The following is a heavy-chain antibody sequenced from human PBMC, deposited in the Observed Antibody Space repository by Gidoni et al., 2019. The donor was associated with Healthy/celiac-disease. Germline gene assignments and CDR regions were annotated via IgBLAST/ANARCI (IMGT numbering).Heavy chain of an antibody. J-gene: IGHJ3*02. D-gene: IGHD3-22*01. Sequence: EVQLVESGGGLVQPGGSLRLSCAASGFTFSSYRMNWVRQAPGKGLEWVSYISSSSSTIYYADSVKGRFTISRDNAKNSLYLQMNSLRAEDTAVYYCARDPVKYYYDSSAGAFDIWGQGTMVTVSS. V-gene: IGHV3-48*01. CDR3: ARDPVKYYYDSSAGAFDI. CDR1: GFTFSSYR. CDR2: ISSSSSTI.